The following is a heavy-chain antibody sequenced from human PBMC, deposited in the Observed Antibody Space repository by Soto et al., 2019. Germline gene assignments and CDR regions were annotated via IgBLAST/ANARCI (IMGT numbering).Heavy chain of an antibody. CDR2: ISRDGSNA. V-gene: IGHV3-30-3*01. J-gene: IGHJ4*02. Sequence: GGSLRLSCAASGFTFSSYVIHWVRQTPDKGLEWVAFISRDGSNAYYADSVKGRFTISRDNSKNTLYLEMNSLRAEDTAVYYSARDDEGGSDCDLGYWGQGTLVTVSS. CDR3: ARDDEGGSDCDLGY. CDR1: GFTFSSYV. D-gene: IGHD3-10*01.